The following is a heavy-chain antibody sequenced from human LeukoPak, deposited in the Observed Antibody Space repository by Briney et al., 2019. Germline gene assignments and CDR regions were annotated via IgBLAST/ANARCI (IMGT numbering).Heavy chain of an antibody. D-gene: IGHD5-12*01. CDR1: GYMYSGYY. CDR2: INPNSGGT. Sequence: ASVKVSCKASGYMYSGYYIHWVRQAPGQGLEWMGWINPNSGGTNYAQKFQGWVTMTRDTSISTAYMELSRLRSDDTAVYYCARAGSGYDLDPWGQGTLVTVSS. V-gene: IGHV1-2*04. CDR3: ARAGSGYDLDP. J-gene: IGHJ5*02.